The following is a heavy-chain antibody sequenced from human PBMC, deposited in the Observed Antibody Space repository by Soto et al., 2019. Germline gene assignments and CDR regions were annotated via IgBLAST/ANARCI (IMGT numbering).Heavy chain of an antibody. D-gene: IGHD2-15*01. CDR1: GGSISSSSYY. V-gene: IGHV4-39*01. Sequence: QLQLQESGPGLVKPSETLSLTCTVSGGSISSSSYYWGWIRQPPGKGLEWIGSIYYSGSTYYNPSLKRGVTISEDTSKNQFSLKLSSVTAADTAVYYCARQDIVVVVASTGVNWFHPWGQGTLVTVSS. CDR2: IYYSGST. J-gene: IGHJ5*02. CDR3: ARQDIVVVVASTGVNWFHP.